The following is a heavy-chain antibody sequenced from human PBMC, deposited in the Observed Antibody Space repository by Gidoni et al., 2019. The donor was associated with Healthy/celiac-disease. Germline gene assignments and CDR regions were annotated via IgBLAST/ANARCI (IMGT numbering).Heavy chain of an antibody. Sequence: EVQLVESGGGLVKPGGSLRLSCAASGFPFSNAWLSWVRQAPGKGLEWVGRIKSKTDGGTTDYAAPVKGRFTISRDDSKNTLYLQMNSLKTEDTAVYYCTTEDSSGGVGYDAFDIWGQGTMVTVSS. CDR3: TTEDSSGGVGYDAFDI. D-gene: IGHD3-22*01. V-gene: IGHV3-15*01. CDR1: GFPFSNAW. CDR2: IKSKTDGGTT. J-gene: IGHJ3*02.